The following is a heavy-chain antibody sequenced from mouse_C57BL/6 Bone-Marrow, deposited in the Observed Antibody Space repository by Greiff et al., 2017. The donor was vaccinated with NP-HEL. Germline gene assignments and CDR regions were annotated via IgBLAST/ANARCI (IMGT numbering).Heavy chain of an antibody. CDR2: SRNKANAYTT. J-gene: IGHJ4*01. CDR1: GFTFRDFY. V-gene: IGHV7-1*01. D-gene: IGHD4-1*01. Sequence: EVKLVESGGGLVQSGRSLRLSCATSGFTFRDFYMEWVRQAPGKGLEWLAASRNKANAYTTESSASVQGRFIVSRDTSQSILYLQMNALRAEDTAIYYCARDAPGAYYAMDYWGQGTSVTVSS. CDR3: ARDAPGAYYAMDY.